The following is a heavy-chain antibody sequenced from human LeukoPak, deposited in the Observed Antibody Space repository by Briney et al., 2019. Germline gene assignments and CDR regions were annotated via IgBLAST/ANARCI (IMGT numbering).Heavy chain of an antibody. CDR3: ARELGTYYYDSSGYYAHFDD. CDR1: GGTFSSYA. V-gene: IGHV1-69*05. J-gene: IGHJ4*02. D-gene: IGHD3-22*01. Sequence: GASVKVSCKASGGTFSSYAISWVRQAPGQGLEWMGRIIPIFGTANYAQKFQGRVTITTDESTSTAYMELSSLRSEDTAVYYCARELGTYYYDSSGYYAHFDDWGQGTLVTVSS. CDR2: IIPIFGTA.